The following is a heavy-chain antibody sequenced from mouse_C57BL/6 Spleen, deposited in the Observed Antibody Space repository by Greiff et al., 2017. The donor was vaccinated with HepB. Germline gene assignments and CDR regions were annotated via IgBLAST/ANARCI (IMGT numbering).Heavy chain of an antibody. CDR1: GYTFTSYW. Sequence: VQLQQPGAELVMPGSSVKLSCKASGYTFTSYWMHWVKQRPIQGLEWIGNIDPSDSYTNYNQKFKDKATLTVDKSSSTAYMQLSSLTSEDSAVYYCARSYCNYDFWYWGKGTTLTVAS. V-gene: IGHV1-52*01. CDR3: ARSYCNYDFWY. D-gene: IGHD2-1*01. CDR2: IDPSDSYT. J-gene: IGHJ2*01.